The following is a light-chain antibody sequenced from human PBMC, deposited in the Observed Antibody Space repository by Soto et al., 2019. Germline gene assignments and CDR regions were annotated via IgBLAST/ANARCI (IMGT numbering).Light chain of an antibody. Sequence: QSALTQPPSASGSPGQSVTISCTGSSSDVGGYNYISWYQQHPGKALKLLIYQGDKRPSGVPDRFSGFRSGNTASLSVFGLQAEDDADYSCSSYAGSKTLVFGGGTKVTVL. CDR2: QGD. CDR3: SSYAGSKTLV. V-gene: IGLV2-8*01. CDR1: SSDVGGYNY. J-gene: IGLJ3*02.